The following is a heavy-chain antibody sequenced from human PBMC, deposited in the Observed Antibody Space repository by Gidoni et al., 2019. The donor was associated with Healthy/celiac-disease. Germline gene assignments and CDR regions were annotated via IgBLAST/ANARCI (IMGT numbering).Heavy chain of an antibody. J-gene: IGHJ6*02. CDR3: ARTYCSSTSCFYGMDV. CDR2: ISYDGSNK. D-gene: IGHD2-2*01. Sequence: QVQLLESGGGVVQPGRSLRLSCAASGFTFSSYAMHWVRQAPGKGLEWVAVISYDGSNKYYADSVKGRFTISRDNSKNTLYLQMNSLRAEDTAVYYCARTYCSSTSCFYGMDVWGQGTTVTVSS. V-gene: IGHV3-30*01. CDR1: GFTFSSYA.